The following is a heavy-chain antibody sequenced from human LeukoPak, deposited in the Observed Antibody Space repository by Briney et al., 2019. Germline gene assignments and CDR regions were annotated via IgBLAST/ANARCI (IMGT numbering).Heavy chain of an antibody. Sequence: ASVKVSCKASGYTFTGYYMHWVRQAPGQGLEWMGRINPNSGGTNYAQKFQGRVTMTRDTSISTAYMELSRLRSDDTAVYYCARESPWIQLWLHDYWGQGTLVTVSS. CDR1: GYTFTGYY. J-gene: IGHJ4*02. V-gene: IGHV1-2*06. CDR2: INPNSGGT. CDR3: ARESPWIQLWLHDY. D-gene: IGHD5-18*01.